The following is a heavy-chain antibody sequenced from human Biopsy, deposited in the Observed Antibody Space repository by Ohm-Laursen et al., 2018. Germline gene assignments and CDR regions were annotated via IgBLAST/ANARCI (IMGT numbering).Heavy chain of an antibody. D-gene: IGHD4-17*01. CDR2: IYVSGST. CDR3: ARDSPSYADYPLDS. J-gene: IGHJ4*02. V-gene: IGHV4-4*07. Sequence: TLSLTCSVSGTSIITYFWSWIRQPAGKGLEWIGRIYVSGSTNYNPSLKSRVTMSLDTSESRFSLELASVTAADTAVYYCARDSPSYADYPLDSWGPGILVTVS. CDR1: GTSIITYF.